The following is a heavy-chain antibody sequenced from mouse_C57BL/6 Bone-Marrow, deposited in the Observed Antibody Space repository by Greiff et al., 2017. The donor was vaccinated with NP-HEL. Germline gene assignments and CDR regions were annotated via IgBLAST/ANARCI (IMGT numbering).Heavy chain of an antibody. CDR2: IDPANGNT. J-gene: IGHJ2*01. V-gene: IGHV14-3*01. CDR3: ARRYYGSSPDY. Sequence: VQLQQSVAELVRPGASVKLSCTASGFNINNTYMHWVKQRPEQGLEWIGRIDPANGNTKYAPKFQGKATITADTSSNTAYLQLSSLTSEDTAIYYCARRYYGSSPDYWGQGTTLTVSS. D-gene: IGHD1-1*01. CDR1: GFNINNTY.